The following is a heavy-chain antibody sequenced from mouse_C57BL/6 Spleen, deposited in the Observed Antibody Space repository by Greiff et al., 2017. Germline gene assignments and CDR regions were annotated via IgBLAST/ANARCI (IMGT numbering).Heavy chain of an antibody. J-gene: IGHJ4*01. CDR3: TRDRGPVVAPYAMDY. D-gene: IGHD1-1*01. Sequence: EVQRVESGEGLVKPGGSLKLSCAASGFTFSSYAMSWVRQTPEKRLEWVAYISSGGDYIYYADTVKGRFTISRDNARNTLYLQMSSLKSEDTAMYYCTRDRGPVVAPYAMDYWGQGTSVTVSS. V-gene: IGHV5-9-1*02. CDR1: GFTFSSYA. CDR2: ISSGGDYI.